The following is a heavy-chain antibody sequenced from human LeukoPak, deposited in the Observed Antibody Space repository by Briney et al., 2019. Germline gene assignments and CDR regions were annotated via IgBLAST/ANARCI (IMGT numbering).Heavy chain of an antibody. Sequence: PSETLSLTCTVSGGSISGSSYYWGWIRQPPGKGLEWIGSIYYSGSTYYNPSLKSRVTISVDTSKNQFSLKLSSVTAADTAVYYCARARDSSGYSVFFDYWGQGTLVTVSS. CDR3: ARARDSSGYSVFFDY. V-gene: IGHV4-39*07. J-gene: IGHJ4*02. D-gene: IGHD3-22*01. CDR1: GGSISGSSYY. CDR2: IYYSGST.